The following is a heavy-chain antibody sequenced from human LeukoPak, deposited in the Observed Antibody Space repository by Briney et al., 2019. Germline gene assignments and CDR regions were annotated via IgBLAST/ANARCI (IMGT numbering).Heavy chain of an antibody. J-gene: IGHJ4*02. D-gene: IGHD2-15*01. CDR3: ARGSPQWSIRTTFDY. CDR2: IIPIFGTA. Sequence: SVEVSCKASGGTFSSYAISWVRQAPGQGLEWMGGIIPIFGTANYAQKFQGRVTITTDESTSTAYMELSSLRSEDTAVYYCARGSPQWSIRTTFDYWGQGTLVTVSS. V-gene: IGHV1-69*05. CDR1: GGTFSSYA.